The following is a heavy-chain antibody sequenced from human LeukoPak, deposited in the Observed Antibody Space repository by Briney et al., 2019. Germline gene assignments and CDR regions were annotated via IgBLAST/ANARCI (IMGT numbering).Heavy chain of an antibody. J-gene: IGHJ4*02. CDR1: GASISDYY. Sequence: SETLSLTCTVSGASISDYYWSWMRQPPGKGLEWIGYIYYSGSTDCNPSLKSRVTISVDMSKNQFSLKLSSVTAADTAVYYCVRHSSDWNIDSWGQGTLVTVSS. CDR3: VRHSSDWNIDS. D-gene: IGHD6-19*01. CDR2: IYYSGST. V-gene: IGHV4-59*08.